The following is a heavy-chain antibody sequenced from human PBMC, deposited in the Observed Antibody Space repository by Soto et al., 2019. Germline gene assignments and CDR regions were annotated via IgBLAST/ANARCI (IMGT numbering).Heavy chain of an antibody. CDR1: GFTFSSYG. D-gene: IGHD3-3*01. Sequence: QVQLVESGGGVVQPGRSLRLSCAASGFTFSSYGMHWVRQAPGKGLEWVAVIWYDGSNKYYADSVKGRFTISRDKSKNTLYLQMNSLRAEDTAVYYCARDYYDFWSGLAGMDVWGQGTTVTVSS. CDR3: ARDYYDFWSGLAGMDV. V-gene: IGHV3-33*01. J-gene: IGHJ6*02. CDR2: IWYDGSNK.